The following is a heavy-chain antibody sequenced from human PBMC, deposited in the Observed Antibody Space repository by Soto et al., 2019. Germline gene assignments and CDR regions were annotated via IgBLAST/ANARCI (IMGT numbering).Heavy chain of an antibody. Sequence: GGSLRLSCAASGFTFSNYGMHWVRQAPGKGLEWVAIISYDGDNEYYADSVRGRFTISRDSSKNTVYLQMDSLKVEDTAVYYCARDVDRTSHLNWFDPWGQGVMVTVSS. CDR2: ISYDGDNE. CDR3: ARDVDRTSHLNWFDP. D-gene: IGHD5-12*01. CDR1: GFTFSNYG. J-gene: IGHJ5*02. V-gene: IGHV3-30*03.